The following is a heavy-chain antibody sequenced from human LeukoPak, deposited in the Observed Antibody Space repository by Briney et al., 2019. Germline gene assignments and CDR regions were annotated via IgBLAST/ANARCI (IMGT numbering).Heavy chain of an antibody. CDR2: ISSSSNYI. D-gene: IGHD2/OR15-2a*01. J-gene: IGHJ3*02. Sequence: GGSLRLSCAASGFSFSSYSMKWVRQAPGKGLEWVSSISSSSNYIYYADSVKGRFTISRDNAKNSLYLQMNSLRAEDTAVYYCARVSILIVPYYAFDNWGQGTMVTVSS. V-gene: IGHV3-21*01. CDR3: ARVSILIVPYYAFDN. CDR1: GFSFSSYS.